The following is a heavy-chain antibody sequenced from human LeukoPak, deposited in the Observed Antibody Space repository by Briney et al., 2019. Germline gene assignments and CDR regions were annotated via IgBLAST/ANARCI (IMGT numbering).Heavy chain of an antibody. V-gene: IGHV1-46*01. CDR1: GYTFTSYY. CDR3: ARARDVDTAMVLLAFDI. J-gene: IGHJ3*02. Sequence: ASVKVSCKASGYTFTSYYMHWVRQAPGQGLEWMGIINPSGGSTSYAQKFQGRVTMTRDTSTSTVYMELSSLRSEDTAVYYCARARDVDTAMVLLAFDIWGQGTMVTVSS. D-gene: IGHD5-18*01. CDR2: INPSGGST.